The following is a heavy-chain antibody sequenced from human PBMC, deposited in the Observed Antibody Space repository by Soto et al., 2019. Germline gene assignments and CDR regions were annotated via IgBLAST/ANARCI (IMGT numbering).Heavy chain of an antibody. CDR1: GGSISSSSYY. D-gene: IGHD1-26*01. Sequence: PSETLSLTCTVSGGSISSSSYYWGWIRQPPGKGLEWIGSIYYSGSTYYNPPLKSRVTISVDTSKNQFSLKLSSVTAADTAVYYCARLLGGTNWFDPWGQGTLVTVSS. CDR3: ARLLGGTNWFDP. V-gene: IGHV4-39*01. CDR2: IYYSGST. J-gene: IGHJ5*02.